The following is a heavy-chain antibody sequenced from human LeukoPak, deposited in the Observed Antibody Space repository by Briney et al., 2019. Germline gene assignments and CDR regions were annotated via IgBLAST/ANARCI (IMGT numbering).Heavy chain of an antibody. Sequence: GGSLRLSCAASGFTVSSNYMSWVRQAPGKGLEWVSVIYSGGSTYYADSVKGRFTISRDNSKNTLYLQMNSLRAEDTAVYYCARGRITGGDFLGVVIPYFDYWGQGTLVTVAS. CDR1: GFTVSSNY. D-gene: IGHD3-3*01. V-gene: IGHV3-66*01. J-gene: IGHJ4*02. CDR3: ARGRITGGDFLGVVIPYFDY. CDR2: IYSGGST.